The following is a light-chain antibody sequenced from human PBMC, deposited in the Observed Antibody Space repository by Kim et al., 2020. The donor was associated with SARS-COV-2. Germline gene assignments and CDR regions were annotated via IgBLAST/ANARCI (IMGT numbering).Light chain of an antibody. CDR2: EVT. Sequence: GQSLTVSCTGSSNAVGAYNLVSWYQQHPSKAPQVIIYEVTKRPSGVSNRFSASKSGNTASLTISGLQAEDEADYYCCSYAGLGTGVFGTGTKVTVL. CDR3: CSYAGLGTGV. V-gene: IGLV2-23*02. CDR1: SNAVGAYNL. J-gene: IGLJ1*01.